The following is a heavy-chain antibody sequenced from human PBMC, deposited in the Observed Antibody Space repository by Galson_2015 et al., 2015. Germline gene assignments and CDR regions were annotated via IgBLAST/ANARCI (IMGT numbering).Heavy chain of an antibody. D-gene: IGHD6-13*01. V-gene: IGHV4-59*01. CDR3: ASGYSSLSYYYYYMDV. J-gene: IGHJ6*03. CDR2: IYYSGST. Sequence: ETLSLTCTVSGGSISSYYWSWIRQPPGKGLEWIGYIYYSGSTNYNPSLKRRVTISVDTSKNQFSLKLSSVTAADTAVYYCASGYSSLSYYYYYMDVWGKGTTVTVSS. CDR1: GGSISSYY.